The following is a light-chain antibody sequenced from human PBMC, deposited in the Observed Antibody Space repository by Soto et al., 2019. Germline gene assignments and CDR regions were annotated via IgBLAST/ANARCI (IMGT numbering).Light chain of an antibody. V-gene: IGKV3-20*01. J-gene: IGKJ5*01. Sequence: RSPGTLSLSPGEGATLSCRASETIRNNYLAWYQQKPAQAPRLLIYGASVRATGVPDRFSGTGSGTDFTLTISRLEPEDFAVYYCQQYTSSLNTFGQGTRLEIK. CDR2: GAS. CDR1: ETIRNNY. CDR3: QQYTSSLNT.